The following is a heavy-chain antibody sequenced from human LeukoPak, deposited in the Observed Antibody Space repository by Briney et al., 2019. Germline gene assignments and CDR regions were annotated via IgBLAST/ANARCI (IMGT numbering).Heavy chain of an antibody. Sequence: KPGGSLRLSCAASGFTFSDYYMSWIRQAPGKGLEWVSYISSSSSYTYYADSVKGRFTISRDNSKNTLSLQMNSLRAEDTAVYYCTKAVNTAMVTLDYWGQGTLVIVSS. D-gene: IGHD5-18*01. V-gene: IGHV3-11*05. CDR3: TKAVNTAMVTLDY. CDR1: GFTFSDYY. CDR2: ISSSSSYT. J-gene: IGHJ4*02.